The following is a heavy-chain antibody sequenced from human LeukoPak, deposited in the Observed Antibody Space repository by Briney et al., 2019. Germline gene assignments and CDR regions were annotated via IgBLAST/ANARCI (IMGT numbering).Heavy chain of an antibody. CDR1: GGSISSSSYY. CDR2: IYYSGST. CDR3: ARLGVNDAFDI. J-gene: IGHJ3*02. D-gene: IGHD2-21*01. V-gene: IGHV4-39*01. Sequence: SETLSLTCTVSGGSISSSSYYWGWIRQPPGKGLEWIGSIYYSGSTYYNPSLKSRVTISVDTSKNQFSLKLSSVTAADTAVYYYARLGVNDAFDIWRRGTMVTVSS.